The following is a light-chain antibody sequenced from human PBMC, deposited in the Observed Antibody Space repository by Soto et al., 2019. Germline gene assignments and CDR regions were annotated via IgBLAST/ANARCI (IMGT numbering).Light chain of an antibody. CDR2: GNN. Sequence: QSVLTQLPSASGTPGQRVTISCSGSSSNIGTNNVYWYHQLPGTTPKLLIYGNNQRPSGVPDRFSGSKSGTSASLAISGLRSEDEADYYCASWDDSVSGPVFGGGTKVTVL. J-gene: IGLJ3*02. CDR3: ASWDDSVSGPV. V-gene: IGLV1-47*02. CDR1: SSNIGTNN.